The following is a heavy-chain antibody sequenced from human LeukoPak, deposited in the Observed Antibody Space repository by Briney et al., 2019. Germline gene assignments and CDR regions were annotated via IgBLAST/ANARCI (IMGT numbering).Heavy chain of an antibody. CDR1: GYTFTNYD. V-gene: IGHV1-8*03. CDR3: ARDMTYYYDSSYFDY. Sequence: ASVKVSCKASGYTFTNYDINWVRQATGQGLEWMGYMNPNSGNTGYAQKFQDRVTITSDTSISTAYMELSSLRSDDTAVYYCARDMTYYYDSSYFDYWGQGTLVTVSS. CDR2: MNPNSGNT. D-gene: IGHD3-22*01. J-gene: IGHJ4*02.